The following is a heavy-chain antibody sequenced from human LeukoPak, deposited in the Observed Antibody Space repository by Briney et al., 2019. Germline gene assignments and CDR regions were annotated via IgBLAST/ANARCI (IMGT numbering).Heavy chain of an antibody. CDR2: IFYSGST. CDR3: ARLKFGWYSYFHP. Sequence: SETLSLTCTVSGGSISSSTDYWGWIRQPPGKGLEWIGSIFYSGSTYYSPSLQSRVTISIDTSKNQFSLKLSSVTAADTAMYYCARLKFGWYSYFHPWGQGTLVTVSS. CDR1: GGSISSSTDY. J-gene: IGHJ1*01. D-gene: IGHD6-19*01. V-gene: IGHV4-39*01.